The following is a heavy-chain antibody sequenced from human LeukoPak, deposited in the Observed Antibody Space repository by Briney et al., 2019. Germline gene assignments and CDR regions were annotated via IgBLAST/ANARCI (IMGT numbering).Heavy chain of an antibody. D-gene: IGHD6-19*01. CDR2: ISAYNGNT. V-gene: IGHV1-18*01. J-gene: IGHJ5*02. CDR1: GYTFTSYG. Sequence: ASVRVSCKPSGYTFTSYGISWVRQTPGQGLEWMGWISAYNGNTNYAQKLQGRVTMTTDTSTSTAYMELRSLRSDDTAVYYCARDSSGWYHWFDPWGQGTLVTVSS. CDR3: ARDSSGWYHWFDP.